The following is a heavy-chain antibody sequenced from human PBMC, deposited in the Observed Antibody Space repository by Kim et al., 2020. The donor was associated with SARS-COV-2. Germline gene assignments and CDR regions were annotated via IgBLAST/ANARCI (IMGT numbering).Heavy chain of an antibody. Sequence: GGSLRLSCAASGFTFSIYWMHWVRQAPGKGLIWVSRINTDGSSTNYADSVKGRFTISRDNAKNTLYLQMNSLRAEDTAVYYCGGTDTNGLVRTWGQGTLVTVS. V-gene: IGHV3-74*01. CDR3: GGTDTNGLVRT. CDR1: GFTFSIYW. D-gene: IGHD2-8*01. CDR2: INTDGSST. J-gene: IGHJ5*02.